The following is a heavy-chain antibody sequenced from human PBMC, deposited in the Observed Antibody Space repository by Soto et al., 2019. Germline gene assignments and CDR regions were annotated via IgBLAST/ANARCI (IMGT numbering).Heavy chain of an antibody. Sequence: PSWSLDITSALSRGCVSSRDGGIWVRQPPGKGLEWIGEIYHSGSTNYNPSLKSRVTISVDKSKNQFSLKLSSVTAADTAVYYCARAKAVAGPNWFDPWGQGTLVTVSS. CDR3: ARAKAVAGPNWFDP. D-gene: IGHD6-19*01. CDR2: IYHSGST. V-gene: IGHV4-4*02. J-gene: IGHJ5*02. CDR1: RGCVSSRDG.